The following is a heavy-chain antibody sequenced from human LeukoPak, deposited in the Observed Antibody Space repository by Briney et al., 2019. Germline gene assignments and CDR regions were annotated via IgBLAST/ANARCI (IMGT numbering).Heavy chain of an antibody. D-gene: IGHD6-13*01. Sequence: PWETLSLTCTVSGGPINISYWSWIRQPPGKGLEWIGYIYYRGSTNYNPSLKSRVTISVDTSKNQYSLKLSSVTAADTAVYYCARSGVFTGYDAFDIWGQGTRVTVSS. CDR3: ARSGVFTGYDAFDI. CDR1: GGPINISY. J-gene: IGHJ3*02. CDR2: IYYRGST. V-gene: IGHV4-59*08.